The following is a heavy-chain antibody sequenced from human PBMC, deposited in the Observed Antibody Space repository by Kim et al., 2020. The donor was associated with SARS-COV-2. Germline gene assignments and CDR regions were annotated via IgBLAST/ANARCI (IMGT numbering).Heavy chain of an antibody. Sequence: SQTLSLTCAISGDSISNTGVSWNWIRQSPSRGLEWLGRTYYRSKWYEDSAVSVKSRIAVNPDTSKNQFSLRLNSVTPDDTAVYYCARGQRGVTVALFEYWGPGIPVTVSS. D-gene: IGHD4-17*01. V-gene: IGHV6-1*01. CDR2: TYYRSKWYE. CDR1: GDSISNTGVS. J-gene: IGHJ4*01. CDR3: ARGQRGVTVALFEY.